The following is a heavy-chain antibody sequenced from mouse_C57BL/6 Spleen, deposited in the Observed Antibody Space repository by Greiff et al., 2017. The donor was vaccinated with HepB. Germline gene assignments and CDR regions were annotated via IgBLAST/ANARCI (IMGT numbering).Heavy chain of an antibody. CDR2: ISDGGSYT. CDR3: ARDHGSSRDYFDY. J-gene: IGHJ2*01. D-gene: IGHD1-3*01. V-gene: IGHV5-4*01. Sequence: EVMLVESGGGLVKPGGSLKLSCAASGFTFSSYAMSWVRQTPEKRLEWVATISDGGSYTYYPDNVKGRFTISRDNAKNNLYLQMSHLKSEDTAMYYCARDHGSSRDYFDYWGQGTTLTVSS. CDR1: GFTFSSYA.